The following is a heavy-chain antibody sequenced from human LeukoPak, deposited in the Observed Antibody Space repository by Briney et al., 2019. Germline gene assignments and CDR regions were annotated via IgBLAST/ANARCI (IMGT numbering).Heavy chain of an antibody. D-gene: IGHD4-17*01. CDR3: ARGRRNYGAYGGAYYFDY. Sequence: KPSETLSLTRAVYGGSFSGYYWSWIRQPPGKGLEWIGEINHSGSTNYNPSLKSRVTISVDTSKNQFSLKLSSVTAADTAVYYCARGRRNYGAYGGAYYFDYWGQGTLVTVSS. V-gene: IGHV4-34*01. CDR1: GGSFSGYY. CDR2: INHSGST. J-gene: IGHJ4*02.